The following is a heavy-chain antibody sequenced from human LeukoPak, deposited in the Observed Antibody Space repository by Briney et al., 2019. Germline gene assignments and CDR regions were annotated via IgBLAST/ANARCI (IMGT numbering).Heavy chain of an antibody. J-gene: IGHJ4*02. CDR1: GFTFSSYS. D-gene: IGHD3-9*01. CDR2: IRGSGGSR. Sequence: GGSLRLSCAASGFTFSSYSMHWVPQAPGKGLVGISAIRGSGGSRYYADSVKGRFTISSDNSKNKMYLQMNSLKAEDTAVYYCAKISGGSNFDWLSTREIGLDYWGQGTLVTVSS. CDR3: AKISGGSNFDWLSTREIGLDY. V-gene: IGHV3-23*01.